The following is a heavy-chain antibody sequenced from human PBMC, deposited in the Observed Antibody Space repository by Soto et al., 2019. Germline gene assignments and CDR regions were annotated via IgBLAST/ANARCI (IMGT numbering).Heavy chain of an antibody. D-gene: IGHD6-6*01. CDR1: GFTFSSYA. CDR3: AKDPLPREQLVGSYNWFDP. Sequence: GGSLRLSCAASGFTFSSYAMSWVRQAPGKGLEWVSAISGSGGSTYYADSVKGRFTISRDNSKNTLYLQMNSLRAEDTAVYYCAKDPLPREQLVGSYNWFDPWGQGTLVTVS. J-gene: IGHJ5*02. CDR2: ISGSGGST. V-gene: IGHV3-23*01.